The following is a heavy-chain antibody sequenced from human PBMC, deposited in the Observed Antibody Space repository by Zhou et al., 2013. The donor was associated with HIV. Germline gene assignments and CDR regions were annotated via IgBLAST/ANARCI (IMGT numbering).Heavy chain of an antibody. CDR2: IKQDGSEK. V-gene: IGHV3-7*01. CDR3: AREGSSGWYGRGVVFDI. CDR1: GFTFSSYW. J-gene: IGHJ3*02. D-gene: IGHD6-19*01. Sequence: EVQLVESGGGLVQPGGSLRLSCAASGFTFSSYWMSWVRQAPGKGLEWVANIKQDGSEKYYVDSVKGRFTISRDNAKNSLYLQMNSLRVEDTAVYYCAREGSSGWYGRGVVFDIWGQGTMVTVSS.